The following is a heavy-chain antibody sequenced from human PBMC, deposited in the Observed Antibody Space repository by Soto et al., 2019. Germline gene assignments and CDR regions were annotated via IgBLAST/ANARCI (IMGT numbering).Heavy chain of an antibody. CDR3: ASYFHTGTPDAFDI. J-gene: IGHJ3*02. CDR2: INHSGST. D-gene: IGHD1-26*01. Sequence: SETLSLTCAVYGGSFSGYYWSWISQPPGKGLEWIGEINHSGSTNYNPSLKSRVTISVDTSKNQFSLKLSSVTAADTAVYYCASYFHTGTPDAFDIWGQGTMVTVSS. CDR1: GGSFSGYY. V-gene: IGHV4-34*01.